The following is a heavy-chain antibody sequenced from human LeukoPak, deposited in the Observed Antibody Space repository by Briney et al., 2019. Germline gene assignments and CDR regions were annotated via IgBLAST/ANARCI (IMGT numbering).Heavy chain of an antibody. CDR2: IVVGSGNT. V-gene: IGHV1-58*01. CDR3: AAKVVPAATPDY. Sequence: GASVKVSCKASGFTFTSSAVQWVRQARGQRLEWIGWIVVGSGNTNYAQKFQERVTITRDMSTSTAYMELSSLRSEDTAVYYCAAKVVPAATPDYWGQRTLVTVSS. J-gene: IGHJ4*02. D-gene: IGHD2-2*01. CDR1: GFTFTSSA.